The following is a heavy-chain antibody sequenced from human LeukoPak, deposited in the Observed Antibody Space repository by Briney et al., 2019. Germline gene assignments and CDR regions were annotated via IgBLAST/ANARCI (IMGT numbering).Heavy chain of an antibody. J-gene: IGHJ6*02. CDR2: IYYSGST. D-gene: IGHD5-12*01. CDR1: GGCISSGDYC. CDR3: ARGDSGYDFYYYYGMDV. V-gene: IGHV4-30-4*01. Sequence: SETLSLTCTVSGGCISSGDYCWSWIRQPPGKGLEWIGYIYYSGSTYYNPSLKSRVTISVDTSKNQFSLKLSSVTAADTAVYYCARGDSGYDFYYYYGMDVWGQGTTVTVSS.